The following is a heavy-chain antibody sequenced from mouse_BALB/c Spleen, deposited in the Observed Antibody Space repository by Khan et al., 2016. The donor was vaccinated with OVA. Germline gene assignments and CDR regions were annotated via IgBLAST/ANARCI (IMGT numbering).Heavy chain of an antibody. CDR2: IWSDGKT. D-gene: IGHD2-4*01. Sequence: QVQLKQSGPGLVAPSQSLSITCTVSGFSLTSYGVHWVRQPPGKGLEWLVVIWSDGKTTYNSTLKSRLSISKDNSKSQVFLKMNSLQTDDTAMYYCARNTHMITTVTDYWGQGTSVTVSS. CDR3: ARNTHMITTVTDY. V-gene: IGHV2-6*02. CDR1: GFSLTSYG. J-gene: IGHJ4*01.